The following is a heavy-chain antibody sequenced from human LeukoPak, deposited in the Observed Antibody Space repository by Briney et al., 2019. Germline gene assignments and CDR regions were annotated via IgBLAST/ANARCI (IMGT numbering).Heavy chain of an antibody. J-gene: IGHJ3*02. CDR3: ARSTRSSTWIQLWLGAFDI. CDR2: ISAYNGNT. D-gene: IGHD5-18*01. CDR1: GYTFTSYG. V-gene: IGHV1-18*01. Sequence: ASVKVSCKASGYTFTSYGISWVRQAPGQGLEWMGWISAYNGNTNYAQKLQGRVTMTTDTSTSTACMELRSLRSDDTAVYYCARSTRSSTWIQLWLGAFDIWGQGTMVTVSS.